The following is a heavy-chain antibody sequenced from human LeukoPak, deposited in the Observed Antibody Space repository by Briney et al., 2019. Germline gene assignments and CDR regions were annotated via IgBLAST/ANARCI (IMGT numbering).Heavy chain of an antibody. J-gene: IGHJ4*02. CDR1: GGTISSGDYY. V-gene: IGHV4-39*01. CDR3: ARHGTRYCSGGSCLYY. CDR2: IYYSGST. D-gene: IGHD2-15*01. Sequence: PSETLSLTCTVSGGTISSGDYYWSWIRRPPGKGLEWIGSIYYSGSTYYNPSLKSRVTISVDTSKNQFSLKLSSVTAADTAVYYCARHGTRYCSGGSCLYYWGQGTLVTVSS.